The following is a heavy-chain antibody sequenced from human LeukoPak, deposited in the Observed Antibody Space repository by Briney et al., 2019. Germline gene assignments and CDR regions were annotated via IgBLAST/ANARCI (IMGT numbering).Heavy chain of an antibody. D-gene: IGHD3-16*02. Sequence: SETLSLTCTVSGGSISSYYWSWIRQPPGKGLEWIGYIYYSGSTNYNPSLKSRVTISVDTSKNQFSLKLSSVTAADTAVYYCAGYTGRAAEYFQHWGQGTLVTVSS. CDR3: AGYTGRAAEYFQH. V-gene: IGHV4-59*08. CDR1: GGSISSYY. J-gene: IGHJ1*01. CDR2: IYYSGST.